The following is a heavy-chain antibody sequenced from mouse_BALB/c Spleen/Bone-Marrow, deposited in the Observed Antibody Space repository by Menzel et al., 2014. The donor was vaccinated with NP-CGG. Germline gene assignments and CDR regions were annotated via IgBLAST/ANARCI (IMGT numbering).Heavy chain of an antibody. V-gene: IGHV1-26*01. CDR1: GYSFTGYT. Sequence: EVKLMESGPELVKPGASMKITCKASGYSFTGYTMNWVKQSHGKNLEWIGLINPYNGGTSYNQKFKGKATLTVDKSSSTAYMELLSLTSEDSAVYYCARNDGINYYFDYWGQGTTLTVSS. CDR3: ARNDGINYYFDY. CDR2: INPYNGGT. J-gene: IGHJ2*01. D-gene: IGHD1-1*01.